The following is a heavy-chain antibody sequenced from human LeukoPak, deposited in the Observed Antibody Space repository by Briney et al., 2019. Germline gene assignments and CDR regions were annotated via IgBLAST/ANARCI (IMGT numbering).Heavy chain of an antibody. CDR2: IYSGGST. CDR1: GLTVSSNS. D-gene: IGHD1-14*01. V-gene: IGHV3-53*01. Sequence: GGSLRLSCAASGLTVSSNSMSWVRQAPGKGLEWVSFIYSGGSTYYADSVKGRFTISRDNSKNTLYLQMNSLRADDTAVYYCARDSTNRKITGGNYYYYYMDVWGKGTTVTISS. J-gene: IGHJ6*03. CDR3: ARDSTNRKITGGNYYYYYMDV.